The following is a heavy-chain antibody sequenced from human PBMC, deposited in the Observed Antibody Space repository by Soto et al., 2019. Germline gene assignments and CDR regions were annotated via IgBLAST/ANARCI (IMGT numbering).Heavy chain of an antibody. CDR1: GFTFSSFE. V-gene: IGHV3-48*03. CDR2: IGRSGETI. Sequence: LRLSCVGSGFTFSSFEMNWVRQTPGKGLEWLSYIGRSGETIYYADSVKGRFTISRDNAKSSLFLQMTGLKDEDTGIYYCARDSRGGAARRPTFYYWGRGTLVTVSS. J-gene: IGHJ4*02. CDR3: ARDSRGGAARRPTFYY. D-gene: IGHD6-6*01.